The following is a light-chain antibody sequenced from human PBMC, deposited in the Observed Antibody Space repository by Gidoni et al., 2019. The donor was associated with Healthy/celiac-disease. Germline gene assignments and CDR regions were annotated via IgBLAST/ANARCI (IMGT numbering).Light chain of an antibody. CDR2: LGS. V-gene: IGKV2-28*01. J-gene: IGKJ3*01. CDR1: QSLLHSNGYNY. CDR3: MQALQTPRT. Sequence: DIVMTQSPLSLPVTPGEPASIPCSSSQSLLHSNGYNYLDWYLQKPGQSPQLLIYLGSNRASGVPDRFSGSGSGTDFTLKISRVEAEDVGVYYCMQALQTPRTFGPGTKVDIK.